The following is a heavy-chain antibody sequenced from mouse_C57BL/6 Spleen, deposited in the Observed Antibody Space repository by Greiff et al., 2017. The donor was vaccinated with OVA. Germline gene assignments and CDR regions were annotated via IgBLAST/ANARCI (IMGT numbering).Heavy chain of an antibody. J-gene: IGHJ2*01. CDR3: ARWGTGTYYFDD. V-gene: IGHV1-69*01. CDR2: IDPSDSYT. Sequence: QVQLQQPGAELVMPGASVKLSCKASGYTFTSYWMHWVKQRPGQGLEWIGEIDPSDSYTNYNQKFKGKSTLTVDKSSSTAYMQPSSLTSEDSAVYYCARWGTGTYYFDDWGQGTTLTVAS. D-gene: IGHD4-1*01. CDR1: GYTFTSYW.